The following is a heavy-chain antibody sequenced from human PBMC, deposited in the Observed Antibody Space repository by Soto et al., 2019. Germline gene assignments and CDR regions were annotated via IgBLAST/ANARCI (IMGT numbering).Heavy chain of an antibody. J-gene: IGHJ5*02. CDR3: ARQTIAVAGNWFDP. D-gene: IGHD6-19*01. CDR1: GGSIRSYY. Sequence: SETLSLTCTVSGGSIRSYYWSWIRQPPGKGLEWIGYIYYSGSTNYNPSLKSRVTISVDTSKNQFSLKLSSVTAADTAVYYCARQTIAVAGNWFDPWGQGTLVTVSS. CDR2: IYYSGST. V-gene: IGHV4-59*01.